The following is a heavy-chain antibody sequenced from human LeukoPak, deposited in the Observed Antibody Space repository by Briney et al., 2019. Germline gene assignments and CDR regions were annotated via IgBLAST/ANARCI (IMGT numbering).Heavy chain of an antibody. J-gene: IGHJ5*02. CDR1: GGTFSSYA. D-gene: IGHD3-9*01. CDR2: IIPIFGTA. CDR3: ASPRQDYDILTGYYGYWFDP. V-gene: IGHV1-69*01. Sequence: SVKVSCKASGGTFSSYAISWVRQAPGQGLEWMGGIIPIFGTANYAQKFQGRVTITADESTSTAYMELSSLRSEDTAVYYCASPRQDYDILTGYYGYWFDPRGQGALVTVSS.